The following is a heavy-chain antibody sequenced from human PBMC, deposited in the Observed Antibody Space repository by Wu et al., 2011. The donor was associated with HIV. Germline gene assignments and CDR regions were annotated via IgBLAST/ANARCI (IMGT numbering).Heavy chain of an antibody. V-gene: IGHV3-30*02. CDR3: ARGFPYHFDY. CDR1: GFTFSDYG. CDR2: IRYDGSNK. Sequence: QVQLVQSGGGVVQPGGSLRLSCAASGFTFSDYGIHWVRQGPGKGLEWVAFIRYDGSNKYNADSVKGRFTISRDNSKNTLYLQMNSLTTEDTAVYYCARGFPYHFDYWGQGTLVTSPQ. D-gene: IGHD3-10*01. J-gene: IGHJ4*02.